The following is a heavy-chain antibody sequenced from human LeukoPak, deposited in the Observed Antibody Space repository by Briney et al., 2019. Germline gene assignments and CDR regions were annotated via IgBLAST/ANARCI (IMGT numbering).Heavy chain of an antibody. CDR2: IYHSGST. J-gene: IGHJ6*04. CDR3: ARDRVMDV. V-gene: IGHV4-38-2*02. Sequence: SETLSLTCTVSGYSISSGYYWGWIRQPPGKGLEWIGSIYHSGSTYYNPSLKSRVTISVDTSKNQFSLKLSSVTAADTAVYYCARDRVMDVWGKGTTVTVSS. CDR1: GYSISSGYY.